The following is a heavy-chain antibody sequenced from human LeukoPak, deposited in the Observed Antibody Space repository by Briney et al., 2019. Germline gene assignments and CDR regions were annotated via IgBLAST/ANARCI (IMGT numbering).Heavy chain of an antibody. Sequence: GGSLRLSCAASGFTFSSYAMSWVRQAPGKGLEWVSAISGSGGSTYYADSVKGRFTISRDNSKNTLYLQMNSLRVEDTAVYYCARGKYSYGYFPLDYWGQGTLVTVSS. V-gene: IGHV3-23*01. CDR2: ISGSGGST. J-gene: IGHJ4*02. CDR1: GFTFSSYA. D-gene: IGHD5-18*01. CDR3: ARGKYSYGYFPLDY.